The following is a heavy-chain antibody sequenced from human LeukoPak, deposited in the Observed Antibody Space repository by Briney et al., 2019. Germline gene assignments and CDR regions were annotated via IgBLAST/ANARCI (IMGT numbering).Heavy chain of an antibody. Sequence: SETLSLTCAVYGGSFSGYYWSWVRQPPGKGLEWIGEINHSGSTNYNPSLKSRVTISVDTSKNQFSLKLSSVTAADTAAYYCARGRSTYYDILTGCLFDYWGQGTLVTVSS. V-gene: IGHV4-34*01. D-gene: IGHD3-9*01. CDR1: GGSFSGYY. CDR2: INHSGST. CDR3: ARGRSTYYDILTGCLFDY. J-gene: IGHJ4*02.